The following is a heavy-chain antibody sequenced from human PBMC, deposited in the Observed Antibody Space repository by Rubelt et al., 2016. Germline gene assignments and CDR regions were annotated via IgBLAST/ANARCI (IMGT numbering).Heavy chain of an antibody. CDR3: AREQDLVYDYVWGSYRYPSYFDY. Sequence: GEINHSGSTNYNPSLKSRVTISVDTSKNQFSLKLSSVTAADTAVYYCAREQDLVYDYVWGSYRYPSYFDYWGQGTLVTVSS. CDR2: INHSGST. D-gene: IGHD3-16*02. J-gene: IGHJ4*02. V-gene: IGHV4-34*01.